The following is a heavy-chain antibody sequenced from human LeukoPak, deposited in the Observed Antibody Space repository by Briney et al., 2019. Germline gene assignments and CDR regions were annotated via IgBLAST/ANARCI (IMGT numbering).Heavy chain of an antibody. D-gene: IGHD2-21*01. CDR3: AGGGGEDFDY. Sequence: ASVKVSCKASGYTFTSYGISWVRQAPGQGLEWMGGIIPIFGTANYAQKFQGRVTITADESTSTAYMELSSLRSEDTAVYYCAGGGGEDFDYWGQGTLVTVSS. J-gene: IGHJ4*02. CDR1: GYTFTSYG. V-gene: IGHV1-69*13. CDR2: IIPIFGTA.